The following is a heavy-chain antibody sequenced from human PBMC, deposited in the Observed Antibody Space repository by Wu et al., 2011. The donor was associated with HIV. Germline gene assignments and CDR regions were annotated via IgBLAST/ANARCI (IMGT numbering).Heavy chain of an antibody. CDR1: GGTFNSYA. D-gene: IGHD2-15*01. V-gene: IGHV1-69*06. CDR3: ARYKHGGPPSWYFDV. CDR2: IVPIFGTT. Sequence: QVQLVQSGAEVKKPGSSVKVSCKASGGTFNSYAFSWVRQAPGQGLEWMGRIVPIFGTTTYAQKFQGRVTITADKSTRTAYMELRSLRSDDTAVYYCARYKHGGPPSWYFDVWGRGTLVTVSS. J-gene: IGHJ2*01.